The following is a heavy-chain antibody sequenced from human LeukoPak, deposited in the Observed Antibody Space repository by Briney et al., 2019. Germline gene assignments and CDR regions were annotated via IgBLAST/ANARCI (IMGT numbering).Heavy chain of an antibody. Sequence: SVKVSCKASGGTFSSYAISWVRQSPGQGLEWMGRIIPILGIANYAQKFQGRVTITADKSTSTAYMELSSLRSEDTAVYYCATRGGWFGRIWFGELSHHHGMDVWGQGTTVTVSS. CDR3: ATRGGWFGRIWFGELSHHHGMDV. V-gene: IGHV1-69*04. CDR2: IIPILGIA. CDR1: GGTFSSYA. D-gene: IGHD3-10*01. J-gene: IGHJ6*02.